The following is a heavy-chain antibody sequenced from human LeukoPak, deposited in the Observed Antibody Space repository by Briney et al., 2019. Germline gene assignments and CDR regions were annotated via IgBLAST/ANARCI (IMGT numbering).Heavy chain of an antibody. CDR1: GYRFTSYW. CDR2: IYPGDSDT. Sequence: GESLKISCKGSGYRFTSYWFGWVRQMPGKGLEWMGSIYPGDSDTRYSPSFQGQVTISADKSISTAYLQWSSLKASDTAMYYCATSGSTTWYYWFDPWGQGTLVTVSS. J-gene: IGHJ5*02. CDR3: ATSGSTTWYYWFDP. D-gene: IGHD6-13*01. V-gene: IGHV5-51*01.